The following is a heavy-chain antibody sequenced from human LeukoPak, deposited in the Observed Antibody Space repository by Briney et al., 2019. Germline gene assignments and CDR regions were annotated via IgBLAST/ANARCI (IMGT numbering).Heavy chain of an antibody. J-gene: IGHJ5*01. V-gene: IGHV4-39*01. D-gene: IGHD3-16*01. CDR2: IHYSGNT. Sequence: PSETLSLTCTVSGGSISSRSHYWGWIRQPPGKGLEWIGSIHYSGNTYYNPSLKSRVTISMDTPKDEFSLRLTSMTATDTAIYYCARHKNLGVAPFDSWGRGTLVTVSS. CDR3: ARHKNLGVAPFDS. CDR1: GGSISSRSHY.